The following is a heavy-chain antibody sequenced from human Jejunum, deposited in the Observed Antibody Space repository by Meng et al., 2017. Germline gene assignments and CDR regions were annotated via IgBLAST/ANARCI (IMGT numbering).Heavy chain of an antibody. V-gene: IGHV3-48*03. CDR1: EFTFSSYE. CDR3: ARERGKGSYYYNAMDV. J-gene: IGHJ6*02. Sequence: GESLKISCAASEFTFSSYEMNWVRQAPGKGLEWVSYISSGGSVIYYADSVKGRFTISRDNAKNSLYLEMNSLRADDTAVYYCARERGKGSYYYNAMDVWGQGTTVTVS. D-gene: IGHD3-16*01. CDR2: ISSGGSVI.